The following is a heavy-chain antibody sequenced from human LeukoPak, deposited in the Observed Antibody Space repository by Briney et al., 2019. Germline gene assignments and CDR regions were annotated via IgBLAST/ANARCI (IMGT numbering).Heavy chain of an antibody. D-gene: IGHD5-12*01. CDR3: TKSRISFSGQADH. J-gene: IGHJ4*02. V-gene: IGHV3-21*01. CDR1: GFSFSTYT. Sequence: GGSLRLSCAASGFSFSTYTMHWVRQGPGKGLEWVSCISGSTSHIYYADSVKGRFTISRDNAKNSLYLQMNSLRAEDTAVYYCTKSRISFSGQADHWGQGTLVTVSS. CDR2: ISGSTSHI.